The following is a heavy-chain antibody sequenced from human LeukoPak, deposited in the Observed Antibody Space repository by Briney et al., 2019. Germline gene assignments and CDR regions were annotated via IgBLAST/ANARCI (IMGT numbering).Heavy chain of an antibody. V-gene: IGHV3-48*01. J-gene: IGHJ1*01. CDR3: ARPDVIRGYFQH. D-gene: IGHD2-21*01. Sequence: GGSLRLSCAASGFPFRNYSMKWVRQAPGKGLEWVSYNSSSSSTIYYADSEKDRFTISRDNAKNSLYLQMNSLRAEDTAVYYCARPDVIRGYFQHWGQGTLVTVSS. CDR2: NSSSSSTI. CDR1: GFPFRNYS.